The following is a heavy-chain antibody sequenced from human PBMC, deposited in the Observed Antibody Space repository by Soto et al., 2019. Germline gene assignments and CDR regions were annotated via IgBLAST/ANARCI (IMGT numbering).Heavy chain of an antibody. CDR3: TGFDCSSTSCYANYYYYYMDV. V-gene: IGHV3-15*01. Sequence: WGSLRLSCAASGFTFSNAWMSWVRQAPGKGLEWVGRIRSNTEGGTTDYAAPVKGRFTISRDDSKNTLYLQMNSLKTEDTAVYYCTGFDCSSTSCYANYYYYYMDVWGKGTTVTVSS. J-gene: IGHJ6*03. D-gene: IGHD2-2*01. CDR2: IRSNTEGGTT. CDR1: GFTFSNAW.